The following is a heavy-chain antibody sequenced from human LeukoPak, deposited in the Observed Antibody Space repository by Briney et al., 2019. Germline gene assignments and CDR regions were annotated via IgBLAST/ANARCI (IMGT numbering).Heavy chain of an antibody. J-gene: IGHJ4*02. CDR1: GGSFSGYY. V-gene: IGHV4-34*01. Sequence: SETLSLTCAVYGGSFSGYYWSWIRQPPGKGLEWIGEINHSGSTNYNPSLKSRVTTSVDTSKNQFSLKLSSVTAADTAVYYCARRIASGSSFDYWGQGTLVTVSS. CDR2: INHSGST. D-gene: IGHD1-26*01. CDR3: ARRIASGSSFDY.